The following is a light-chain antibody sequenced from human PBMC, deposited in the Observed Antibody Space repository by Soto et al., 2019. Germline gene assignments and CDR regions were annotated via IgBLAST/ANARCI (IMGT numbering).Light chain of an antibody. CDR3: QEYNTSSRT. CDR2: KTS. V-gene: IGKV1-5*03. J-gene: IGKJ1*01. CDR1: ESIYSW. Sequence: IQMTQSPSTLSASVGDTVTITCRASESIYSWLAWHKQIPGKAPQLLIYKTSTSQGGVPSRFNGSGSGAEYTLTITSLQPDDFAIYYCQEYNTSSRTFGHGT.